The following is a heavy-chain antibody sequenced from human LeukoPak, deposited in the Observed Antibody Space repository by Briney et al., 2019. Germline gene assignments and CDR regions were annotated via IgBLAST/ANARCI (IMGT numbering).Heavy chain of an antibody. D-gene: IGHD3-22*01. CDR2: IYYSGST. Sequence: SETLSLTCTVSGGSISSSSYYWGWIRQPPGKGLEWIGSIYYSGSTYYNPSLKSRVTISVDTSKNQFSLKLSSVTAADTAAYYCASVYSSGYYSDYWGQGTLVTVSS. CDR3: ASVYSSGYYSDY. J-gene: IGHJ4*02. CDR1: GGSISSSSYY. V-gene: IGHV4-39*01.